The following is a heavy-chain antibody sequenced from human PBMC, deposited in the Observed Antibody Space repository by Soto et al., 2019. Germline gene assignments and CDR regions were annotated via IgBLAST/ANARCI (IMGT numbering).Heavy chain of an antibody. CDR2: IYHSGST. D-gene: IGHD3-10*02. CDR1: GGSLSSSNW. J-gene: IGHJ6*02. Sequence: QVQLQESGPGLVKPSGTLSLTCAVSGGSLSSSNWWSWVRQPPGKGLGWIGEIYHSGSTNYTTSLKGRVTISVDKSKIQFSLKRSSGPAADTAVYYCASVRGWYYYARDVWGQGTTVTVSS. CDR3: ASVRGWYYYARDV. V-gene: IGHV4-4*02.